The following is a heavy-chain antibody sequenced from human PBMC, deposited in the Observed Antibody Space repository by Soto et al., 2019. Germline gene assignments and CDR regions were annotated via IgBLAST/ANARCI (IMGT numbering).Heavy chain of an antibody. Sequence: GASLRLSCAASGFTFSDYYMDWVRQAQGKGLEWVGRIRNRANSYTTEYAASVRGRFTVSRDDSKNSLYLQMNSLKTEDAAVYYCTRDLPRGSDRVDFWGQGALVTVSS. CDR1: GFTFSDYY. CDR2: IRNRANSYTT. D-gene: IGHD3-10*01. V-gene: IGHV3-72*01. J-gene: IGHJ4*02. CDR3: TRDLPRGSDRVDF.